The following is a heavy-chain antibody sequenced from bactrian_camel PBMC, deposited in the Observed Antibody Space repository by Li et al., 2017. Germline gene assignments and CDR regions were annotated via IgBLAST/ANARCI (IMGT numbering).Heavy chain of an antibody. D-gene: IGHD6*01. V-gene: IGHV3S54*01. J-gene: IGHJ6*01. Sequence: HVQLVESGGGSVQAGGSLRLSCEASVDIDRTYVMGWFRQVPGKQDEGVACIYGGGVGTVWGGETYYADSVRGRFTISRDNAKNTLYLQMNSLKTEDTAVYYCATRLTFGGSWYPPDFGYWGQGTQVTVS. CDR1: VDIDRTYV. CDR3: ATRLTFGGSWYPPDFGY. CDR2: IYGGGVGTVWGGET.